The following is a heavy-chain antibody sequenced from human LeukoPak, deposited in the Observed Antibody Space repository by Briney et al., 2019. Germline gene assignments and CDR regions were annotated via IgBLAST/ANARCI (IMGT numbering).Heavy chain of an antibody. J-gene: IGHJ3*02. CDR2: IYYSGST. V-gene: IGHV4-61*01. D-gene: IGHD2-15*01. Sequence: WETLSLTCTVSGGSVSGGSYYWSWIRQPPGKGREWLGYIYYSGSTNYKPSLKSRVTISVDTSKNQFSLKLSPVTAADTAVYYCALAPEDAFEIWGQGKMVTVSS. CDR3: ALAPEDAFEI. CDR1: GGSVSGGSYY.